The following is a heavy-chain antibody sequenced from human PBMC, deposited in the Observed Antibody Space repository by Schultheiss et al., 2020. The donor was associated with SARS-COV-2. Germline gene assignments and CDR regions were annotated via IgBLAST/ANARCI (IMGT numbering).Heavy chain of an antibody. D-gene: IGHD6-19*01. Sequence: GGSLRLSCAASGFTFSDYYMSWIRQAPGKGLEWVSYISSSSSYTNYADSVKGRFTISRDNAKNSLYLQMNSLRAEDTAVYHCAKTVAALNWFDPWGQGTLVTVSS. J-gene: IGHJ5*02. V-gene: IGHV3-11*03. CDR1: GFTFSDYY. CDR2: ISSSSSYT. CDR3: AKTVAALNWFDP.